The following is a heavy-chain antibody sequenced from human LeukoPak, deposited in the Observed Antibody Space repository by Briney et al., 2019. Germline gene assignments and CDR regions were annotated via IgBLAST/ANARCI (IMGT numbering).Heavy chain of an antibody. D-gene: IGHD6-19*01. Sequence: GGSLRLSCAASGFTVSSNYMSWVRQAPGKGLEWVSVIYSGGSTYYADSVKGRFTISRDNSKNTLYLQKNSLRAEDTAVYYCASSGYSSGWFFDYWGQGTLVTVSS. CDR3: ASSGYSSGWFFDY. J-gene: IGHJ4*02. CDR2: IYSGGST. CDR1: GFTVSSNY. V-gene: IGHV3-53*01.